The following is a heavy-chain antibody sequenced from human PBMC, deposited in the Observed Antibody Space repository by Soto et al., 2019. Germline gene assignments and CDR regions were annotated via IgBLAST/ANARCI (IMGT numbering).Heavy chain of an antibody. CDR1: GGSISSSSYC. CDR2: IYYSGST. CDR3: ARRLYCSGGSCYFYFDY. J-gene: IGHJ4*02. V-gene: IGHV4-39*01. D-gene: IGHD2-15*01. Sequence: SETLSLTCTVSGGSISSSSYCWGWIRQPPGKGLEWIGTIYYSGSTYYNPSLKSRVTISVDTSKNQFSLKLSSVTAADTAVYYCARRLYCSGGSCYFYFDYWGQGTLVTVSS.